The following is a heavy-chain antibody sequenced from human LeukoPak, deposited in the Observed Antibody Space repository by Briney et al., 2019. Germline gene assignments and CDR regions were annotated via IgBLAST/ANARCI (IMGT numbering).Heavy chain of an antibody. Sequence: SATLSLTCTVSGGSISSYYWSWIRQPPGKGLEWIGYIYYSGSTNYNPSLKSRVTISVDTSKNQFSLKLSSVTAADTAVYYCARGLERPDYWGQGTLVTVSS. CDR2: IYYSGST. D-gene: IGHD1-1*01. CDR1: GGSISSYY. V-gene: IGHV4-59*01. J-gene: IGHJ4*02. CDR3: ARGLERPDY.